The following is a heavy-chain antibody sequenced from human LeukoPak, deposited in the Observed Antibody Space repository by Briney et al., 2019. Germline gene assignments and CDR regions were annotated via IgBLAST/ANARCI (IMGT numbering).Heavy chain of an antibody. CDR2: IWYDGSNK. Sequence: GGSLRLSCAASGFTFRNFAIHWIRQAPGKGLEWVAIIWYDGSNKYYGDSVKGRFTISRDSSKNTLSLQMNSLRTEDTAVYYCARGAGVGASAFDIWGQGTMVTVSP. CDR1: GFTFRNFA. CDR3: ARGAGVGASAFDI. J-gene: IGHJ3*02. V-gene: IGHV3-33*01. D-gene: IGHD1-26*01.